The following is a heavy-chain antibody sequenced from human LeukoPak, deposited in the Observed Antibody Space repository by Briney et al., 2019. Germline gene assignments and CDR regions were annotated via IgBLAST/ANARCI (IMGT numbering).Heavy chain of an antibody. CDR3: ARQIADGDPEDCFNV. D-gene: IGHD2-21*02. J-gene: IGHJ3*01. V-gene: IGHV5-51*01. CDR1: GYDFGDYW. Sequence: GESLTISCEGSGYDFGDYWIGWVRQMPGEGLEWMGIIYPRDSDIRYSPSLQGQVTISADTSINTAYLHWRSLRASDTAMYYCARQIADGDPEDCFNVWGQGTMVTVSS. CDR2: IYPRDSDI.